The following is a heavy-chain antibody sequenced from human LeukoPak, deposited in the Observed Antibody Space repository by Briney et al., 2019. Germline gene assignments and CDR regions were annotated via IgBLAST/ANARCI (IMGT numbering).Heavy chain of an antibody. J-gene: IGHJ4*02. D-gene: IGHD5-18*01. V-gene: IGHV3-9*01. CDR1: GFTFDDYA. CDR3: AKGVGYSYGPGY. Sequence: GGSLRLSCAASGFTFDDYAMHWVRQAPGKGLEWVSGISWNSGSIGYADSVKGRFTISRDNAKSSLYLQMNSLRAEDTALHYCAKGVGYSYGPGYWGQGTLVTVSS. CDR2: ISWNSGSI.